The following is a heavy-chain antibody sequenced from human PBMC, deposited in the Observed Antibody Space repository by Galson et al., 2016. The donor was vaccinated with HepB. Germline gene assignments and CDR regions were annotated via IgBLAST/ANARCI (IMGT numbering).Heavy chain of an antibody. CDR1: GFTFTSYT. D-gene: IGHD2-8*01. CDR3: VRDSWGKYYDTNGRLY. J-gene: IGHJ4*02. Sequence: LRLSCAASGFTFTSYTMHWVRQAPGKGLEWMAVVSFDGFNKYYTDSVKGRFTISRDNSNNTLHLQLDSLRTEDTAVYYCVRDSWGKYYDTNGRLYWGRGTLVTVSS. CDR2: VSFDGFNK. V-gene: IGHV3-30-3*01.